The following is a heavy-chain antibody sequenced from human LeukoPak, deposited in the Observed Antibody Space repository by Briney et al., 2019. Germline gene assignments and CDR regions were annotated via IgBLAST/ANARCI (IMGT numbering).Heavy chain of an antibody. CDR3: VRENHGSFDY. V-gene: IGHV3-21*01. CDR1: GFSFSSYY. Sequence: GGSLRLSCAASGFSFSSYYVNWVRQAPGKGLEWVSCISSSSTYIYYADSVRGRFAISRDNAKNSLYLQMNSLRAEDTPVYYCVRENHGSFDYWGQGSLVTVSS. J-gene: IGHJ4*02. D-gene: IGHD1-14*01. CDR2: ISSSSTYI.